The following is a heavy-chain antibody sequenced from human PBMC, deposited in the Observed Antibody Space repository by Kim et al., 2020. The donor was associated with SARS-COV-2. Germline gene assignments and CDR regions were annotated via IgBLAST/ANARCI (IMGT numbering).Heavy chain of an antibody. CDR1: GYTFTGYY. CDR2: INPNSGGT. D-gene: IGHD3-10*01. V-gene: IGHV1-2*05. J-gene: IGHJ3*02. Sequence: ASVKVSCKASGYTFTGYYMHWVRQAPGQGLEWMGRINPNSGGTNYAQKFQGRVTMTRDTSISTAYMELSRLRSDDTVVYYCARESMVRGVIIGPAAFDIWGQGTMVTVSS. CDR3: ARESMVRGVIIGPAAFDI.